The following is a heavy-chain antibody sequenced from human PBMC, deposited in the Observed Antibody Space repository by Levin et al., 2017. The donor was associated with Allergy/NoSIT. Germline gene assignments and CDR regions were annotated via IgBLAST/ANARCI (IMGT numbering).Heavy chain of an antibody. CDR2: INPSVGAT. J-gene: IGHJ4*02. V-gene: IGHV1-46*01. CDR3: AKDGDSSAWDVFFDY. CDR1: GYTFTNYY. D-gene: IGHD6-19*01. Sequence: PGGSLRLSCKASGYTFTNYYIHWVRQAPGQGLEWMGVINPSVGATEYAQKFQGRVTMIRDTPTSTVYMDLSSLRSEDTAVYYCAKDGDSSAWDVFFDYWGQGTLVTVSS.